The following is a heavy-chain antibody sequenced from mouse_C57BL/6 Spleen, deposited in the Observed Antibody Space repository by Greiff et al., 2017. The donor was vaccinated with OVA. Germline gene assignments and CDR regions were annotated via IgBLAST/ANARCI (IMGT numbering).Heavy chain of an antibody. CDR2: IYPGDGDT. V-gene: IGHV1-82*01. J-gene: IGHJ3*01. CDR1: GYAFSSYW. Sequence: QVQLQQSGPELVKPGASVKISCKASGYAFSSYWMNWVKQRPGKGLEWIGRIYPGDGDTNSNGKFKGKGTLTADKSSSAAYMQLSRLTSEDSAVYCCARGFAYWGQGTLVTVSA. CDR3: ARGFAY.